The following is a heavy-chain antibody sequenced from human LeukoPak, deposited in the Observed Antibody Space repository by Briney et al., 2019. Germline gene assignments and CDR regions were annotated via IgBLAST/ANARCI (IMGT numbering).Heavy chain of an antibody. CDR2: MQSSGNS. CDR1: GDSISTYH. V-gene: IGHV4-59*01. J-gene: IGHJ4*02. Sequence: SETLSLTCSVSGDSISTYHWNWVRERPGKGLEWIGYMQSSGNSNYNPSLKSRVFMSVDTSKHQFVLDLMSVTAADTAVYYCARDKRHSYGRYFAHWGQGMLVSVSS. D-gene: IGHD5-18*01. CDR3: ARDKRHSYGRYFAH.